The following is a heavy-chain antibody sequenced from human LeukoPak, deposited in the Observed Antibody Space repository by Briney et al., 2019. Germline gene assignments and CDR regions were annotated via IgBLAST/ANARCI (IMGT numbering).Heavy chain of an antibody. D-gene: IGHD3-3*01. V-gene: IGHV4-38-2*02. CDR2: IYHSGST. J-gene: IGHJ4*02. Sequence: PSETLSLTCAVSGYSISSGYYWGWIRQPPGKGLEWIGSIYHSGSTYYNPSLKSRVTISVDTSKIQFSLKLSSVTAADTAVYYCAREGITIFGVPPLYYFDYWGQGTLVTVSS. CDR3: AREGITIFGVPPLYYFDY. CDR1: GYSISSGYY.